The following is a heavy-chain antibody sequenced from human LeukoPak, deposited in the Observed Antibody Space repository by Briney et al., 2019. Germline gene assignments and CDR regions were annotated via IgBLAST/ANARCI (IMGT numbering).Heavy chain of an antibody. D-gene: IGHD4/OR15-4a*01. CDR2: LNNDGSIT. CDR1: GFTFSSYW. J-gene: IGHJ3*02. CDR3: AKVSLNMVNDAFDI. V-gene: IGHV3-74*01. Sequence: GGSLRLSCAASGFTFSSYWMHWVRQAPGKGLVWVSRLNNDGSITDYADSVKGRFTISRDNAQNTLYLQMNSLRAEDAAVYYCAKVSLNMVNDAFDIWGQGTMVSVSS.